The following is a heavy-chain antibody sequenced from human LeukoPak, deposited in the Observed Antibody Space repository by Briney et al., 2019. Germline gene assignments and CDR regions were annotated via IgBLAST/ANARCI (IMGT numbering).Heavy chain of an antibody. Sequence: PSETLSLTCAVSGGSIRSSLWWSWVRQPPGKGLGWIGEINHSGTTNSDPSLKGRVTISVDTSNNEFSLRLNSVTAEDTAVYYCARDGRDGSSDIFDIWGQETVVTVSS. CDR2: INHSGTT. CDR3: ARDGRDGSSDIFDI. CDR1: GGSIRSSLW. V-gene: IGHV4-4*02. D-gene: IGHD5-24*01. J-gene: IGHJ3*02.